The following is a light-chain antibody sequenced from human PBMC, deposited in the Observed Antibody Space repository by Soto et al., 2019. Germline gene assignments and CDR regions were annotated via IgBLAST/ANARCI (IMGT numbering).Light chain of an antibody. J-gene: IGKJ1*01. CDR3: QQRSNWPRT. CDR1: QSVSSY. Sequence: EIVLTQSPATLSLSPGERATLSCRASQSVSSYLAWYQQKPGQAPRLLIYDASNRATGIPARFSGSGSGTDFTLTISSLEPEDFAVYYCQQRSNWPRTFVHGTKVEIK. V-gene: IGKV3-11*01. CDR2: DAS.